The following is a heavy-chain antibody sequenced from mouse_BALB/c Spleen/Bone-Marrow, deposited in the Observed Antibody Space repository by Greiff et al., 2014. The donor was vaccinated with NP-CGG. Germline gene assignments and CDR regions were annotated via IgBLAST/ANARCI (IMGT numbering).Heavy chain of an antibody. CDR3: TRRRSLDY. CDR1: GYAFTNYW. Sequence: QVQLQQSGTELVRPGTSVKISCKASGYAFTNYWLGWVKQRPGHGLEWIGDIYPGSGNTYYNEKFKGKVTLTAGKSSSTAYMQLSGLTSEDSAVYFCTRRRSLDYWGQGTTLTVSS. J-gene: IGHJ2*01. V-gene: IGHV1-63*01. CDR2: IYPGSGNT.